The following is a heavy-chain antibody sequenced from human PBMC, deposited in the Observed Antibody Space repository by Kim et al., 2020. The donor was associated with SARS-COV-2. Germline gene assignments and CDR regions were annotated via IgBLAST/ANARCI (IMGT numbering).Heavy chain of an antibody. Sequence: GGSLRLSCAASGFTFSSYGMHWVRQAPGKGLEWVAVIWYDGSNKYYADSVKGRFTISRDNSKNTLYLQMNSLRAEDTAVYYCARGGTWIQLRGYYYYGMDVWGQGTTVTVSS. CDR1: GFTFSSYG. D-gene: IGHD5-18*01. V-gene: IGHV3-33*01. CDR2: IWYDGSNK. CDR3: ARGGTWIQLRGYYYYGMDV. J-gene: IGHJ6*02.